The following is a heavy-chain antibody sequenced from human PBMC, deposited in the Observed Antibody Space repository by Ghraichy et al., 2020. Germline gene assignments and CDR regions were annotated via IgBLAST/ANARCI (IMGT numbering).Heavy chain of an antibody. CDR3: AKDWEASGVWLYNWFDP. CDR2: IRYDGSNK. Sequence: GESLRLSCAASGFTFSSYGMHWVRQAPGKGLEWVAFIRYDGSNKYYADSVKGRFTISRDNSKNTLYLQMNSLRAEDTAVYYCAKDWEASGVWLYNWFDPWGQGTLVTVSS. CDR1: GFTFSSYG. J-gene: IGHJ5*02. V-gene: IGHV3-30*02. D-gene: IGHD3-22*01.